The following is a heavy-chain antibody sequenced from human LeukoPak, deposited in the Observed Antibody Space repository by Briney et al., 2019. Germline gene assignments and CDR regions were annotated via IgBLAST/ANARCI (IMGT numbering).Heavy chain of an antibody. CDR2: INWNGGST. CDR1: GFTFSSYG. D-gene: IGHD3-22*01. J-gene: IGHJ4*02. Sequence: PGRSLRLSCAASGFTFSSYGMSWVRQAPGKGLEWVSGINWNGGSTGYADSVKGRFTISRDNAKNSLYLQMNSLRAEDTALYYCARDRKLDSSGYYPIDYWGQGTLVTVSS. CDR3: ARDRKLDSSGYYPIDY. V-gene: IGHV3-20*04.